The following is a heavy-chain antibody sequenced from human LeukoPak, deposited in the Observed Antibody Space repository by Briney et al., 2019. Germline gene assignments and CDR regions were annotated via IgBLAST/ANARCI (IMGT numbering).Heavy chain of an antibody. CDR1: GLSFSNYA. CDR3: ARATLSITIFATAFDI. J-gene: IGHJ3*02. D-gene: IGHD3-9*01. CDR2: ISASGTDT. V-gene: IGHV3-23*01. Sequence: GGSLRLSCTASGLSFSNYAMTWVRQAPGKGLEWASVISASGTDTYYADSVKGRFTISRDNSKNKLYLLMNSLRAEDTAVYYCARATLSITIFATAFDIWGQGTMVTVSS.